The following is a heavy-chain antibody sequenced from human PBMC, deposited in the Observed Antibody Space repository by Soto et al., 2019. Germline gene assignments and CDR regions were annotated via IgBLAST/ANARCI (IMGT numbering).Heavy chain of an antibody. V-gene: IGHV4-30-4*01. Sequence: TVSGGSISSGGYYWSWIRQPPGKGLEWIGYIYYSGSTYYNPSLKSRVTISVDTSKNQFSLKLSSVTAADTAVYYCARHGSGSYYPDYWGQGTLVTVSS. CDR2: IYYSGST. CDR1: GGSISSGGYY. D-gene: IGHD3-10*01. CDR3: ARHGSGSYYPDY. J-gene: IGHJ4*02.